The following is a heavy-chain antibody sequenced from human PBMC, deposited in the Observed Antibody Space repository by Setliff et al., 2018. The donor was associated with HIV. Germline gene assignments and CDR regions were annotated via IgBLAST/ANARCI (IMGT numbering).Heavy chain of an antibody. D-gene: IGHD2-15*01. V-gene: IGHV4-34*01. Sequence: PSETLSLTCAVYGGSFSGYYWSWIRQSPGKGLEWIGEVNHRGITNYNPSLKSRVTISVDTSKNQFSLKLSSVTAADTAVYYCARVRVALYYFDYWRRGTLVTVSS. CDR2: VNHRGIT. J-gene: IGHJ4*02. CDR1: GGSFSGYY. CDR3: ARVRVALYYFDY.